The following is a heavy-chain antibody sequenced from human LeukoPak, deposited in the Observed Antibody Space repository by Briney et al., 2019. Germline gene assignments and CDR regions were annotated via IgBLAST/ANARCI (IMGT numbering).Heavy chain of an antibody. Sequence: GGSVRLSCAASGFTFNNYNMNWVRQAPGKALEWVSSITSSGTYIFYADSVKGRFTISRDNAKNSLYLQMNSLGPEDTAVYYCARDPYSGNYGNYYYYYMDVWGKGTTVTISS. J-gene: IGHJ6*03. CDR3: ARDPYSGNYGNYYYYYMDV. D-gene: IGHD1-26*01. V-gene: IGHV3-21*01. CDR2: ITSSGTYI. CDR1: GFTFNNYN.